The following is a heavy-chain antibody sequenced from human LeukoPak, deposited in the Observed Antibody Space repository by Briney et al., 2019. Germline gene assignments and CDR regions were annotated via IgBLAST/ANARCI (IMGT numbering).Heavy chain of an antibody. CDR2: ISYDGSNK. V-gene: IGHV3-30*04. D-gene: IGHD5-24*01. CDR3: ARIGKRWLQSNSALDY. J-gene: IGHJ4*02. CDR1: GFTFSSYA. Sequence: GGSLRLSCAASGFTFSSYAMHWVRQAPGKGLEWVAVISYDGSNKYYADSVKGRFTISRDNSKNTLYLQMNSLRAEDTAVYYCARIGKRWLQSNSALDYWGQGTLVTVSS.